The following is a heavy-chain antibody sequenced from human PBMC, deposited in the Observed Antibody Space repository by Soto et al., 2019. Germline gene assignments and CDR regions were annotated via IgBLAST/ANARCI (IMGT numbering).Heavy chain of an antibody. D-gene: IGHD1-26*01. J-gene: IGHJ6*02. Sequence: ASVKVSCKASGYTFTIYGFSWVRQAPGQGLEWMGWISAHNGDTIYAQKFQDRITMTTDTSKNTAYLELRSLKSGDTAVFYCARSSGTYPPSRYYYGLDASGQGTTVTVSS. CDR3: ARSSGTYPPSRYYYGLDA. CDR1: GYTFTIYG. CDR2: ISAHNGDT. V-gene: IGHV1-18*01.